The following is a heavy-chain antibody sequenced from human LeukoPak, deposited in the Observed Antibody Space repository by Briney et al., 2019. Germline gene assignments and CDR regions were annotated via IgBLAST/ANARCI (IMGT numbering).Heavy chain of an antibody. J-gene: IGHJ4*02. D-gene: IGHD2-15*01. CDR1: AFSFNNYA. Sequence: PGGSLRLSCAASAFSFNNYAMSWVRQAPGKGLEWVSAISGSGGSTYYADSVKGRFTISRDNSKNTLYLQMNSLRAEDTAVYYCAKAVVAATNAFDYWGQGTLVTVSS. CDR3: AKAVVAATNAFDY. CDR2: ISGSGGST. V-gene: IGHV3-23*01.